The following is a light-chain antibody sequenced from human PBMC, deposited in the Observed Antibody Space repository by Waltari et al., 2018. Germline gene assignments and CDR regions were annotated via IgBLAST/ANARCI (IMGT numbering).Light chain of an antibody. CDR2: AAS. J-gene: IGKJ2*01. Sequence: IQMTQSPSALSASVGDTVTLSCRASQNIYYNLAWYQQKPGKAPELLIYAASSLQSVFPSLFSGSGSVTDVTLTITTLQPEDSSIYFCQHYYDNPPIFGQGTKVEI. CDR1: QNIYYN. V-gene: IGKV1-6*02. CDR3: QHYYDNPPI.